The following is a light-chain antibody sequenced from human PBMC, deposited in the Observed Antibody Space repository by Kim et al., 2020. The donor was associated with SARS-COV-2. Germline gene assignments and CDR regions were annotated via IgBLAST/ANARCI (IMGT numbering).Light chain of an antibody. CDR3: QQYGSSLIT. V-gene: IGKV3-20*01. Sequence: SPGERATLSCRASQSVSNIYLAWYQQKPGQAPRLLIYDASSRATGIPDRFSGSGSGTDFTLTISRLEPEDFAVYFCQQYGSSLITFGQGTRLEIK. J-gene: IGKJ5*01. CDR2: DAS. CDR1: QSVSNIY.